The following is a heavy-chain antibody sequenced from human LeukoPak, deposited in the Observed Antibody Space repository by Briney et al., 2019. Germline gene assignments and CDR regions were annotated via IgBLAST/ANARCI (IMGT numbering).Heavy chain of an antibody. V-gene: IGHV4-39*01. CDR3: AGRDFYYLDY. CDR2: IYYSGNT. CDR1: DGSISGSGFY. J-gene: IGHJ4*02. Sequence: SETLSLTCTVSDGSISGSGFYWGWIRQPPGKGLEWIGSIYYSGNTYYNPSLKSRVTISVDTSENQFSLKLSSVTAADTAVYCCAGRDFYYLDYWGQGTLVTVSS.